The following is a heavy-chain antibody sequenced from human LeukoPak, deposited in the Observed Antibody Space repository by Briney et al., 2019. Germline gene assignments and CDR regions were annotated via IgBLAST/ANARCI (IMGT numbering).Heavy chain of an antibody. J-gene: IGHJ6*03. CDR3: ARAGGVADTYYYYYMDV. CDR1: GGSISTYS. Sequence: PSVTLSLTCTVSGGSISTYSWNWIRQPAGKGLEWIGHLSTSESTNYNPSLKGRVTMSVDKSKNQFSLRMSSVTAADTAVYYCARAGGVADTYYYYYMDVWGKGTTVIVSS. V-gene: IGHV4-4*07. CDR2: LSTSEST. D-gene: IGHD6-19*01.